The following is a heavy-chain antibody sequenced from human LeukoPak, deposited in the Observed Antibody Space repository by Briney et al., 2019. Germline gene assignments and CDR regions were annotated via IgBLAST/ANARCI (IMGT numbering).Heavy chain of an antibody. CDR2: IIPIFGTA. V-gene: IGHV1-69*05. Sequence: SVKVSCKASGGTFSSYAISWVRQAPGQGLEWMGGIIPIFGTANYAQKFQGRVTMTRDTSISTAYMELSRLRSDDTAVYYCAGGLRWSDAFDIWGQGTMVTVSS. CDR3: AGGLRWSDAFDI. CDR1: GGTFSSYA. J-gene: IGHJ3*02. D-gene: IGHD4-23*01.